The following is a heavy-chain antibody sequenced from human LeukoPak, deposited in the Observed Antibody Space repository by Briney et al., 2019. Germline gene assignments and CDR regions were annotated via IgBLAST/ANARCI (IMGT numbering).Heavy chain of an antibody. CDR3: AKETVVVVAATPDAFDT. D-gene: IGHD2-15*01. J-gene: IGHJ3*02. Sequence: GGSLRLSCAASGFTFSSYAMSWVRQAPGKGLEWVSGISGSGGSTHYADSVKDRFTISRDNSKNTLYLQMNSLRAEDTAVYYCAKETVVVVAATPDAFDTWGQGTMVTVSS. CDR1: GFTFSSYA. CDR2: ISGSGGST. V-gene: IGHV3-23*01.